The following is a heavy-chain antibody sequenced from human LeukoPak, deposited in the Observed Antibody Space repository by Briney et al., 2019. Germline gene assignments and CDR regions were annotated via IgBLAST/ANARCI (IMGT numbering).Heavy chain of an antibody. CDR2: IYYSGST. V-gene: IGHV4-39*01. J-gene: IGHJ4*02. CDR3: ARHVTDVEVVAATPGQFDY. D-gene: IGHD2-15*01. Sequence: SETLSLTCTVSGGSISSSSYYWGWIRQPPGKGLEWIGSIYYSGSTYYNPSLKSRVTISVDTSKNQFSLKLSSVTAADTAVYYCARHVTDVEVVAATPGQFDYWGQGTLVTVSS. CDR1: GGSISSSSYY.